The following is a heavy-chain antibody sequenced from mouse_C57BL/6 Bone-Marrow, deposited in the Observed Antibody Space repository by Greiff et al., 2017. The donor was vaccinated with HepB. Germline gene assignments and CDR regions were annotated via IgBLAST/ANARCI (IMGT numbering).Heavy chain of an antibody. D-gene: IGHD1-1*01. J-gene: IGHJ2*01. V-gene: IGHV14-4*01. CDR3: TTVPKPLTTVDY. CDR1: GFNIKDDY. Sequence: EVKLMESGAELVRPGASVKLSCTASGFNIKDDYMHWVKQRPEQGLEWIGWIDPENGDTEYASKFQGKVTITADTSSNTAYLQLSSLTSEDTAVYYCTTVPKPLTTVDYWGQGTTLTVSS. CDR2: IDPENGDT.